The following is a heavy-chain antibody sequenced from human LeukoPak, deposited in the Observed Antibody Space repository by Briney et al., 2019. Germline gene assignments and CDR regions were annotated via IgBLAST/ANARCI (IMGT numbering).Heavy chain of an antibody. CDR2: IIPIFGTA. D-gene: IGHD1-26*01. CDR1: GYTFTGYY. J-gene: IGHJ5*02. CDR3: ARDSGSLNWFDP. V-gene: IGHV1-69*13. Sequence: SVKVSCKASGYTFTGYYMHWVRQAPGQGLEWMGGIIPIFGTANYAQKFQGRVTITADESTSTAYMELSSLRSEDTAVYYCARDSGSLNWFDPWGQGTLVTVSS.